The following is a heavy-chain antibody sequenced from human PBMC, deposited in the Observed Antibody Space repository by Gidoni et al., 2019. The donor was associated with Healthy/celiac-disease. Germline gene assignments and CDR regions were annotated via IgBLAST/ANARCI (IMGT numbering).Heavy chain of an antibody. V-gene: IGHV4-39*01. Sequence: QLQLQESGPGLVKPSETLSLTCTVSGGSISSSSYYWGWIRQPPGKGLEWIGSIYYSGSTYYNPSLKSRVTISVDTSKNQFSLKLSSVTAADTAVYYCARHLGAAAGPSRYWGQGTLVTVSS. J-gene: IGHJ4*02. CDR3: ARHLGAAAGPSRY. D-gene: IGHD6-13*01. CDR2: IYYSGST. CDR1: GGSISSSSYY.